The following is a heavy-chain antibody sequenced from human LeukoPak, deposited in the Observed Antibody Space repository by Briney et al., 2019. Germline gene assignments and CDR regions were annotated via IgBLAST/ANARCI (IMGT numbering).Heavy chain of an antibody. D-gene: IGHD6-13*01. V-gene: IGHV4-31*03. CDR1: GGSISSGGYY. J-gene: IGHJ3*02. Sequence: SQTLSLTCTVSGGSISSGGYYWSWIRQHPGKGLEWIGYIYYSGSTYYNPSLKSRVTISVDTSKNQFSLKLSSVTAADTAVYYCARGSRIAAAGFADAFDIWGQGTMVTVSS. CDR3: ARGSRIAAAGFADAFDI. CDR2: IYYSGST.